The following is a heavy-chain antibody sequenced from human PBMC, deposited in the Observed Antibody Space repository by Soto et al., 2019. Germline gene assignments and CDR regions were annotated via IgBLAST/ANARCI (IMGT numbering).Heavy chain of an antibody. CDR1: GYTFTGYY. Sequence: ASVKVSCKASGYTFTGYYMHWVRQAPGQGLEWMGWINPNSGGTNYAQKFQGWVTMTRDTSISTAYMELSRLRSDDTAVYYCARDIYCTNGVCYTAFGYWGQGTLVTVSS. J-gene: IGHJ4*02. CDR3: ARDIYCTNGVCYTAFGY. V-gene: IGHV1-2*04. D-gene: IGHD2-8*01. CDR2: INPNSGGT.